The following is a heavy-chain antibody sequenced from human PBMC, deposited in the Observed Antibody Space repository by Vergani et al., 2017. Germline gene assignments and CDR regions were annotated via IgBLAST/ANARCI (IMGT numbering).Heavy chain of an antibody. V-gene: IGHV4-30-4*08. CDR2: IYYSGST. J-gene: IGHJ4*02. CDR1: GGSISSGDYY. CDR3: AKAPYDFVWGSYPHYFDY. Sequence: QVQLQESGPGLVKPSQTLSLTCTVSGGSISSGDYYWSWIRQPPGKGLEWIGYIYYSGSTYYNPSLKSRVTISVETPKNQFSLKLSSVTAADTAVYYCAKAPYDFVWGSYPHYFDYWGQGTLVTVSS. D-gene: IGHD3-16*02.